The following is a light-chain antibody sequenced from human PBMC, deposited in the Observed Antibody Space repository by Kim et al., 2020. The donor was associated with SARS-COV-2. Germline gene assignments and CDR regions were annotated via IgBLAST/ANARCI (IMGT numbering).Light chain of an antibody. J-gene: IGKJ3*01. CDR1: QRISSY. Sequence: DIQMTQSPSSLSASVGDRVTITCRASQRISSYLNWYQQKLGKAPKLLIYAASSLQSGVPTRFTGSGSGTDFTLTISSLQPEDFAIYYCQQSYSNTFTFGPGTKVDIK. V-gene: IGKV1-39*01. CDR2: AAS. CDR3: QQSYSNTFT.